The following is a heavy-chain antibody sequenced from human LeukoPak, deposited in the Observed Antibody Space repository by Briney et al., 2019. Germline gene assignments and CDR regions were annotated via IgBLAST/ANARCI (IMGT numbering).Heavy chain of an antibody. J-gene: IGHJ3*02. CDR2: ISYDGSNK. CDR3: ARDYYGSGSYYFDAFDI. V-gene: IGHV3-30*04. D-gene: IGHD3-10*01. CDR1: GFTFSSYV. Sequence: GGSLRLSCAASGFTFSSYVMHWVRQAPGKGLEWVAIISYDGSNKYYADSVKGRFTISRDNSKNTLYLQMNSLRAEDTAVYYCARDYYGSGSYYFDAFDIWGQGTMVTVSS.